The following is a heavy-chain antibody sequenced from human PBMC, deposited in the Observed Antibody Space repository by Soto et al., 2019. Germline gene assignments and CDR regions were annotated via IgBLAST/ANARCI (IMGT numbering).Heavy chain of an antibody. CDR1: DYTFTSYG. V-gene: IGHV1-18*04. D-gene: IGHD2-15*01. CDR2: ISAYNGNT. CDR3: ARDRVDCSGGSCYSYYYYGMDV. Sequence: ASVKVSCKASDYTFTSYGISWVRQAPGQGLEWMGWISAYNGNTNYAQKLQGRVTMTTDTSTSTAYMELRSLRSDDTAVYYCARDRVDCSGGSCYSYYYYGMDVWGQGTTVTVS. J-gene: IGHJ6*02.